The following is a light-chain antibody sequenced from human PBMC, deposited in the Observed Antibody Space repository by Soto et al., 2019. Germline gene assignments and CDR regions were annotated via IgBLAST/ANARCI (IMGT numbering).Light chain of an antibody. V-gene: IGKV3-20*01. J-gene: IGKJ5*01. CDR3: QQYRSSPRT. Sequence: EIVLTQSPGTLSLSPGERATLSCRASQSVSSSYLAWYQQKPGQAPRLLIYGASSRATGIPDRFSGSGSATDFTVTISRLEPEDFAVYYCQQYRSSPRTFGQGTRLEIK. CDR2: GAS. CDR1: QSVSSSY.